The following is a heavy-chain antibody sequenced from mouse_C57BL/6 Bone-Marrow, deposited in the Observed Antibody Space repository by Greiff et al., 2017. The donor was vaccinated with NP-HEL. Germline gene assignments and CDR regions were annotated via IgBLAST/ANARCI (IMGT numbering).Heavy chain of an antibody. D-gene: IGHD1-1*01. CDR3: DYYYGSSYFDY. CDR2: IYPRSGNT. J-gene: IGHJ2*01. V-gene: IGHV1-81*01. CDR1: GYTFTSYG. Sequence: VKLQQSGAELARPGASVKLSCKASGYTFTSYGISWVKQRTGQGLEWIGEIYPRSGNTYYNEKFKGKATLTADKSSSTAYMELRSLTSEDSAVYFCDYYYGSSYFDYWGQGTTLTVSS.